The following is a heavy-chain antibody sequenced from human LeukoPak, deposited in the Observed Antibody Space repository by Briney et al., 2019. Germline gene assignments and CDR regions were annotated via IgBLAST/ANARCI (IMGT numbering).Heavy chain of an antibody. Sequence: SETLSLTCSVSDDSITMYYWTWIRQPPGKGLEWIGYVNHTGSTNFNPSLNGRVSISRDTTNNLFSLRLRSVTAADTAVYFCARGRVSSSTWYSTYYYYFYMDVWGKGTTVTVSS. J-gene: IGHJ6*03. CDR3: ARGRVSSSTWYSTYYYYFYMDV. D-gene: IGHD1-1*01. CDR1: DDSITMYY. CDR2: VNHTGST. V-gene: IGHV4-59*01.